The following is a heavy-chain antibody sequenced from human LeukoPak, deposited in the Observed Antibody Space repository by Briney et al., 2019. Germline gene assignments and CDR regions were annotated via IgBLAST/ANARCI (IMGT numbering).Heavy chain of an antibody. D-gene: IGHD1-26*01. V-gene: IGHV3-11*04. CDR3: AREELLGAYYYYGMDV. J-gene: IGHJ6*02. CDR2: ISYTGETI. CDR1: GFTFSDYF. Sequence: PGGSLRLSCTASGFTFSDYFVSWIRQAPGEGLEWISYISYTGETIYYADSVEGRFTFSRDNAKNSLYLQMNSLRAEDTAVYYCAREELLGAYYYYGMDVWGQGTTVTVSS.